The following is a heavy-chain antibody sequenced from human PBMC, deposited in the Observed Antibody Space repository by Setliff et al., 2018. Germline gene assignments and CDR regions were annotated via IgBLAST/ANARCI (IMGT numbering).Heavy chain of an antibody. CDR1: GDSINNFY. CDR2: IFSDGTT. V-gene: IGHV4-59*03. Sequence: PSETLSLTCSVSGDSINNFYWNWIRQSPGTGLEWIGYIFSDGTTYYNPSLKSRVTVTRATSTNTLYMELSSLRSEDTAIYYCAGPRGPYSASDAFGIWGQGTMVTVSS. D-gene: IGHD3-16*01. CDR3: AGPRGPYSASDAFGI. J-gene: IGHJ3*02.